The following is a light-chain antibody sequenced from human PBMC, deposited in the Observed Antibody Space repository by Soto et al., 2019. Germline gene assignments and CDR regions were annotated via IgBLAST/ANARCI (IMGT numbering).Light chain of an antibody. V-gene: IGLV1-40*01. CDR3: QSYDSSLSDAYV. J-gene: IGLJ1*01. CDR2: GNI. Sequence: QSVLTQPPSVSGAPGQRVTISCTGSSSNIGAGYDVHWYQQLPGTAPKLLIYGNINRPSGVPDRFSGSKSGTSASLAITGLQAEDEADYYCQSYDSSLSDAYVFGTGTKVTVL. CDR1: SSNIGAGYD.